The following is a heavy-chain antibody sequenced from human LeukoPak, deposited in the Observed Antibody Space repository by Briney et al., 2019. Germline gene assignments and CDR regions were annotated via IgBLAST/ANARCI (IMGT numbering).Heavy chain of an antibody. Sequence: PPETLSLTCTVSAGSISSYYWGWIRHPPGKGLEWIGYIYYSGSNNYNPSLKSRVTISAETSKNQFSLKLSSVTAADTAVYDCARVRYSSGWYEWRFDPWGQGTLVTVSS. V-gene: IGHV4-59*01. CDR3: ARVRYSSGWYEWRFDP. J-gene: IGHJ5*02. D-gene: IGHD6-19*01. CDR1: AGSISSYY. CDR2: IYYSGSN.